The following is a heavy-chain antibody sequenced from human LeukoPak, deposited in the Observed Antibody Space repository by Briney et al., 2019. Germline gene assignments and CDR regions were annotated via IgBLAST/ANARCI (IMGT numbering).Heavy chain of an antibody. CDR2: IYHSETT. J-gene: IGHJ5*02. V-gene: IGHV4-39*01. Sequence: PSETLSLTCSVSGGSISSSSDYWGWVRQPPGKGLEWIGSIYHSETTYYNPSLKSGVIISVDTSKNQFSLKLNSVTAADTAVYYCGRPNPDSSGYYGSFDPWGQGILVTVSS. CDR1: GGSISSSSDY. D-gene: IGHD3-22*01. CDR3: GRPNPDSSGYYGSFDP.